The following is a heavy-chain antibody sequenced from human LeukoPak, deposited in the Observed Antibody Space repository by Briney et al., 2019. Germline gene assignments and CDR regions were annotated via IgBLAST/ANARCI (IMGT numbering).Heavy chain of an antibody. V-gene: IGHV1-3*01. J-gene: IGHJ6*02. CDR2: INAGNGNT. CDR3: ARARGYGDYGYYYYGMDV. Sequence: ASVKVSCKASGYTFTRYPMHWVRQAPGQRLEWMGWINAGNGNTEYSQKFQGRVTITRDTSANTVYMELSSLRSEDTAVYYCARARGYGDYGYYYYGMDVWGQGTTVTVSS. D-gene: IGHD4-17*01. CDR1: GYTFTRYP.